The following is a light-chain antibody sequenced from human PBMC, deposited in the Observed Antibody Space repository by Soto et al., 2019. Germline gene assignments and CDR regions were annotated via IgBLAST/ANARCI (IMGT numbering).Light chain of an antibody. CDR2: DTS. V-gene: IGKV3-20*01. Sequence: DIVMTHSPDSLPVSLRERATINCSASQSLTNSFIAWYQQRPGQAPRLLIYDTSSRASGIPDRFSGSGSGTDFTLTISRLETEDFAVFYCQQYGTSEIIFGQGTRLEIK. CDR3: QQYGTSEII. J-gene: IGKJ5*01. CDR1: QSLTNSF.